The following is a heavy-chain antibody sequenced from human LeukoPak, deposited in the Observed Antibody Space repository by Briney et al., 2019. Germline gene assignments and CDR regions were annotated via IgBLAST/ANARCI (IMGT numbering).Heavy chain of an antibody. D-gene: IGHD3-16*01. CDR1: GYTFTSYY. Sequence: GASVKVSCKASGYTFTSYYMHWVRQAPGQGLEWMGIINPSGGSTSYAQKFQGRVTSTRDTSASTAYLDLSSLRSEDTAIYYCARVVTRLREGAYQYDLDVWGPGTTVTVSS. CDR3: ARVVTRLREGAYQYDLDV. CDR2: INPSGGST. J-gene: IGHJ6*02. V-gene: IGHV1-46*01.